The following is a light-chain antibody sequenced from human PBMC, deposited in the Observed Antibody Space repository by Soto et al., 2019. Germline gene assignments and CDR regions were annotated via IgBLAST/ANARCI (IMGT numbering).Light chain of an antibody. CDR3: TSYTSSSPLV. CDR1: SSDVGGYNF. V-gene: IGLV2-14*03. Sequence: QSALTQPASVSGSPGQSIAISCTGTSSDVGGYNFVSWYQQHPGKAPKLMIYDVSSRPSGVSDRFSGSKSGNTASLTISGPQAEDGADYYCTSYTSSSPLVFGGGTKLTVL. J-gene: IGLJ2*01. CDR2: DVS.